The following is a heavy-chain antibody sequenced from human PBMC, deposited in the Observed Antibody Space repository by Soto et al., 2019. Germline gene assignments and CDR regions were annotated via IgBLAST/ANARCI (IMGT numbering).Heavy chain of an antibody. V-gene: IGHV3-23*01. CDR1: GFAFNNYA. CDR2: ISNNGFTT. J-gene: IGHJ4*02. D-gene: IGHD3-16*01. CDR3: AKERAARGIDY. Sequence: EVQLLDSGGGLVQPGVSLRLSCAASGFAFNNYAMTWVRQAPGKGLEWVSTISNNGFTTYYADSVKGRFTISRDNSMHTVYLQMSSLRAEDTALYDCAKERAARGIDYWGQGTLVTVSS.